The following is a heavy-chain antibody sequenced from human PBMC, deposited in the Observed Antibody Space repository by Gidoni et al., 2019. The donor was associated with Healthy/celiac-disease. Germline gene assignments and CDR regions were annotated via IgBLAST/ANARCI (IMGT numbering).Heavy chain of an antibody. J-gene: IGHJ4*02. CDR2: IYYSGST. D-gene: IGHD3-10*01. V-gene: IGHV4-59*01. CDR1: GGSISSYY. Sequence: QVQLQESGPGLVKPSETLSLTCTVSGGSISSYYWSWIRQPPGKGLEWIGYIYYSGSTNYNPSLKSRVTISVDTSKNQFSLKLSSVTAADTAVYYCARGVRGVIPDYWGQGTLVTVFS. CDR3: ARGVRGVIPDY.